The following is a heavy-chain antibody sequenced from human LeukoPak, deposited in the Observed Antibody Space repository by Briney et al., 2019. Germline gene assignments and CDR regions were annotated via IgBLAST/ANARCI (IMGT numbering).Heavy chain of an antibody. J-gene: IGHJ3*01. CDR3: LRLLDNDISGEPDTFDV. V-gene: IGHV4-59*11. D-gene: IGHD3-22*01. Sequence: SETLSLTCPVSGGSLSGHYWSWSWQPPRQRLELIGYVCYTGRTKYNHYPQRRVPISIDTSKSQFSLKLASVTSAAPAVYFCLRLLDNDISGEPDTFDVWGEETTVIVSS. CDR1: GGSLSGHY. CDR2: VCYTGRT.